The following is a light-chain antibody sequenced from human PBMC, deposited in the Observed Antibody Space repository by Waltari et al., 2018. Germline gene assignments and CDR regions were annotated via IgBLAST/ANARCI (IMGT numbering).Light chain of an antibody. CDR3: QQRAFWPET. CDR2: DAS. CDR1: QSVSRF. V-gene: IGKV3-11*01. J-gene: IGKJ1*01. Sequence: SCRASQSVSRFLAWYQQKPGQAPRPLIYDASNRATGIPARFSGSGSGTDFTLTISSLEPEDFAVYYCQQRAFWPETFGQGTKVEIK.